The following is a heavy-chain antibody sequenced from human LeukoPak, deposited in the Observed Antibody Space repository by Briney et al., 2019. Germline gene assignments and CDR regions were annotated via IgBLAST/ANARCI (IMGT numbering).Heavy chain of an antibody. J-gene: IGHJ4*02. Sequence: SETLSLTCTVSGGSISSYYWSWIRQPAGKGLEWIGRIYTSGSTNYKPSLKRRVTMSVDTSKNQFSLKLSSVTAADTAVYYCARERPYGSGSYPKGSLRIDYWGQGTLVTVSS. CDR3: ARERPYGSGSYPKGSLRIDY. CDR2: IYTSGST. D-gene: IGHD3-10*01. CDR1: GGSISSYY. V-gene: IGHV4-4*07.